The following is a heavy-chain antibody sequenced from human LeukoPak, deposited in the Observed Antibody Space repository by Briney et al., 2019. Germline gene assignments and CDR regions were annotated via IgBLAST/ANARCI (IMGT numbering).Heavy chain of an antibody. CDR2: ISGSGGST. Sequence: GRSLRLSCAASGFTFSSYAMHWVRQAPGKGLEWVSAISGSGGSTYYADSVKGRFTISRDNSKNTLYLQMNSLRAEDTAVYYCAKGLTWIPNVFDPWGQGTLVAVSS. CDR3: AKGLTWIPNVFDP. J-gene: IGHJ5*02. D-gene: IGHD5-18*01. CDR1: GFTFSSYA. V-gene: IGHV3-23*01.